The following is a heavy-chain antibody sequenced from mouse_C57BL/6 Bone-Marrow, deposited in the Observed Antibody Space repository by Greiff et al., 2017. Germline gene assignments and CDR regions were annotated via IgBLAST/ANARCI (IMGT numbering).Heavy chain of an antibody. J-gene: IGHJ3*01. V-gene: IGHV1-81*01. D-gene: IGHD3-2*02. CDR3: APRQLRLFAY. Sequence: VQGVESGAELARPGASVKLSCKASGYTFTSYGISWVKQRTGQGLEWIGEIYPRSGNTYYNEKFKGKATLTADKSSSTAYMELRSLTSEDAAVYFCAPRQLRLFAYWGQGTLVTVSA. CDR2: IYPRSGNT. CDR1: GYTFTSYG.